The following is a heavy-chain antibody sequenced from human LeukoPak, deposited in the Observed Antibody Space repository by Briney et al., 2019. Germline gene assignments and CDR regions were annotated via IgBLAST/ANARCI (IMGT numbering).Heavy chain of an antibody. CDR1: GFTFSSYS. CDR3: ARGVGTMVRGATYYYYGMDV. CDR2: INHSGST. D-gene: IGHD3-10*01. Sequence: GSLRLSCAASGFTFSSYSMNWVRQAPGKGLEWIGEINHSGSTNYNPSLKSRVTISVDTSKNQFSLKLSSVTAADTAVYYCARGVGTMVRGATYYYYGMDVWGQGTTVTVSS. J-gene: IGHJ6*02. V-gene: IGHV4-34*01.